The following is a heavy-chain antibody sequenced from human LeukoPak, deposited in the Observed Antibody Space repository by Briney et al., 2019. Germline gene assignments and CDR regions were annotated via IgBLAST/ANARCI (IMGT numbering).Heavy chain of an antibody. V-gene: IGHV3-7*01. J-gene: IGHJ6*02. D-gene: IGHD3-10*01. CDR3: ARDPSLGFGELSIYGMDV. CDR2: IKQDGSEK. Sequence: PGGSLRLSCAASGFTFSSYWMSWVRQAPGKGLEWVANIKQDGSEKYYVDSVKGRFTISRDNANNSLYLQINSLRAEDTAVYYCARDPSLGFGELSIYGMDVWGQGTTVTVS. CDR1: GFTFSSYW.